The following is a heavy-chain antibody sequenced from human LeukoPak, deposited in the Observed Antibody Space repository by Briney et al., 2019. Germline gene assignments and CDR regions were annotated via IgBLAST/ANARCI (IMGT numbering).Heavy chain of an antibody. D-gene: IGHD3-22*01. CDR3: VRQPPGVYDTTQNWFDP. CDR1: GYSFPSYW. V-gene: IGHV5-10-1*01. Sequence: GESLQISCKVSGYSFPSYWITWVRQAPGKGLEWMGRIAPSDSYTNYNPSFEGHVTMSVEKSITTVYLQWSSLKASDTAMYYCVRQPPGVYDTTQNWFDPWGQGTLVTVSS. CDR2: IAPSDSYT. J-gene: IGHJ5*02.